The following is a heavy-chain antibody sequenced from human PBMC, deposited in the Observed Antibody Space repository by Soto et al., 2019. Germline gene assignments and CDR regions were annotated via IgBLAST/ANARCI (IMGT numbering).Heavy chain of an antibody. J-gene: IGHJ5*02. CDR2: ISGSGGST. D-gene: IGHD3-3*01. V-gene: IGHV3-23*01. CDR1: GFTFSSYA. CDR3: AKATSLERITIFGVVIMDHWFDP. Sequence: GGSLRLSCAASGFTFSSYAMSWVRQAPWKGLEWVSAISGSGGSTYYADSVKGRFTISRDNSKNTLYLQMNSLRAEDTAVYYCAKATSLERITIFGVVIMDHWFDPWGQGTLVTVSS.